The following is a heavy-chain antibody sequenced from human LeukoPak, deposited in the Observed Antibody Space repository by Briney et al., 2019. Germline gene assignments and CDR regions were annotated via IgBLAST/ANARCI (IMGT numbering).Heavy chain of an antibody. Sequence: SETLSLTCTVSGGSISSYYWSWIRQPPGKGLEWIGYIYYSGSTNYNPSLKSRVTISVDTSKNQFSLKLSSVTAADTAVYYCARLYSSGYDYWGQGTLVTVSS. J-gene: IGHJ4*02. CDR3: ARLYSSGYDY. V-gene: IGHV4-59*01. CDR2: IYYSGST. D-gene: IGHD6-19*01. CDR1: GGSISSYY.